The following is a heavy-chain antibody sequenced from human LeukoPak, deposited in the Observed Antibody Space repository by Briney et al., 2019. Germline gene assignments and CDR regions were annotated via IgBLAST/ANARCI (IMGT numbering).Heavy chain of an antibody. CDR2: IYYSGST. CDR3: AREGRRNSGSYKFDY. D-gene: IGHD3-10*01. CDR1: GGSFSGYY. J-gene: IGHJ4*02. Sequence: SETLSLTCAVYGGSFSGYYWSWIRQPPGKGLEWIGCIYYSGSTNYNPSLKSRVTISLDTSQNQFSLKLSSVTAADTAVYYCAREGRRNSGSYKFDYWGQGTLVTVSS. V-gene: IGHV4-59*01.